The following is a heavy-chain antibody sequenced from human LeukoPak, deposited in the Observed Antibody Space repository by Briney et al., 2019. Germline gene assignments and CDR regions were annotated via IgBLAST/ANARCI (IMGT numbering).Heavy chain of an antibody. Sequence: SETLSLTCTISGGSISTYYWSWIRQPAGKRLEWIGRIYTSGSTNYNPSLKSRVTMSVDTSKNQFSLKLTSVTAADTAVYYCARASVLTGYYTAVTFDYWGQGTLVTVSS. CDR3: ARASVLTGYYTAVTFDY. D-gene: IGHD3-9*01. J-gene: IGHJ4*02. V-gene: IGHV4-4*07. CDR2: IYTSGST. CDR1: GGSISTYY.